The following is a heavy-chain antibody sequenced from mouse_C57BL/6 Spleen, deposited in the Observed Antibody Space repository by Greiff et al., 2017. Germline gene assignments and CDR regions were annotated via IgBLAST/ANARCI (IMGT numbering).Heavy chain of an antibody. Sequence: VKLVESGPELVKPGASVKISCTASGYAFSSSWMNWVKQRPGKGLEWIGRIYPGDGDTNYNGKFKGKATLTADKSSSTAYMHLSSLTSEDSAVYFCARSEGNPYVYYWGQGTTLTVSS. CDR2: IYPGDGDT. D-gene: IGHD2-1*01. J-gene: IGHJ2*01. CDR1: GYAFSSSW. V-gene: IGHV1-82*01. CDR3: ARSEGNPYVYY.